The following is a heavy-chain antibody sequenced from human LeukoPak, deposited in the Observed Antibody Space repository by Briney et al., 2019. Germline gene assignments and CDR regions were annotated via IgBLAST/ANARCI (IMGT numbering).Heavy chain of an antibody. CDR3: ARQSFIAGDNWNYVLNGDDALDI. V-gene: IGHV1-18*01. CDR2: ITAYDGNT. J-gene: IGHJ3*02. D-gene: IGHD1-7*01. Sequence: ASMKVSCKASGYTFSRYGITWVRQAPGQGLEWMGWITAYDGNTNFAQNFQARVTMTTDTSTKTAYMELRSLRSDDTAVYYCARQSFIAGDNWNYVLNGDDALDIWGQGTMVTVSS. CDR1: GYTFSRYG.